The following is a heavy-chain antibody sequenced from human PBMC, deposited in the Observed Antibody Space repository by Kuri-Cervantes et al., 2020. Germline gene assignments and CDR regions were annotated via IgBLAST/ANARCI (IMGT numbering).Heavy chain of an antibody. Sequence: GGSLRLSCEASGFTFSSYGMHWVRQAPGKGLEWVAIIWFDGRNKYYRDSVKGRFTISRDNSKNSLYLQMNSLRAEDTAVYYCARAVRITGYSSSSPYYYGMDVWGQGTTVTVSS. CDR1: GFTFSSYG. J-gene: IGHJ6*02. D-gene: IGHD6-13*01. CDR2: IWFDGRNK. CDR3: ARAVRITGYSSSSPYYYGMDV. V-gene: IGHV3-33*01.